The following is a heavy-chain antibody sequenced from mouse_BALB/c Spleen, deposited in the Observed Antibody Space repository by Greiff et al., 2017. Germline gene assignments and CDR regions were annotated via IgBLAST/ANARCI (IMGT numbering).Heavy chain of an antibody. CDR2: IWAGGST. Sequence: VHLVESGPGLVAPSQSLSITCTVSGFSLTSYGVHWVRQPPGKGLEWLGVIWAGGSTNYNSALMSRLSISKDNSKSQVFLKMNSLQTDDTAMYYCARGGNFHYYAMDYWGQGTSVTVSS. CDR3: ARGGNFHYYAMDY. CDR1: GFSLTSYG. J-gene: IGHJ4*01. D-gene: IGHD2-1*01. V-gene: IGHV2-9*02.